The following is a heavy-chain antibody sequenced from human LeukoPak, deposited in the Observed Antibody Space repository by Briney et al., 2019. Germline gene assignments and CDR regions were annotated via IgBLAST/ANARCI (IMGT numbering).Heavy chain of an antibody. V-gene: IGHV4-34*01. CDR3: ARREYYYGSGLLRYYYYYMDV. J-gene: IGHJ6*03. CDR1: GGSFSGYY. D-gene: IGHD3-10*01. CDR2: IHHSGST. Sequence: PSETLSLTCAVYGGSFSGYYWSWIRQPPGKGLEWIGEIHHSGSTNYNPSLKSRVTISVDTSKNQFSLKLSSVTAADTAVYYCARREYYYGSGLLRYYYYYMDVWGKGTTVTISS.